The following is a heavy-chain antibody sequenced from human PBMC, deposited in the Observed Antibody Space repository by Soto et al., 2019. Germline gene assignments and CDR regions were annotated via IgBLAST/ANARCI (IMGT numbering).Heavy chain of an antibody. V-gene: IGHV4-31*03. D-gene: IGHD6-6*01. CDR2: IYYSGST. J-gene: IGHJ4*02. CDR1: GGSISSGGYY. Sequence: PSETLSLTCTVSGGSISSGGYYWSWIRQHPGKGLEWIGYIYYSGSTYYNPSLKSRVTISVDTSKNQFSLKLSSVTAADTAVYYCARGQSSSSSVSYDYWGQGTLVTVSS. CDR3: ARGQSSSSSVSYDY.